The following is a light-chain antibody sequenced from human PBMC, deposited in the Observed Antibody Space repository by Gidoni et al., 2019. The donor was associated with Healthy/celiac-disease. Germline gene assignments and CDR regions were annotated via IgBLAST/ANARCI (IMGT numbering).Light chain of an antibody. CDR2: DAS. CDR1: QSVSSY. CDR3: QQRGRD. J-gene: IGKJ3*01. Sequence: EIVLTQSPATLSLSPGERATLSCRASQSVSSYLAWYQQKPGQAPRLLIYDASNRATGIPARFSGSGSGTDFTLTISSLEPEDFAVYYCQQRGRDFGPGTKVDIK. V-gene: IGKV3-11*01.